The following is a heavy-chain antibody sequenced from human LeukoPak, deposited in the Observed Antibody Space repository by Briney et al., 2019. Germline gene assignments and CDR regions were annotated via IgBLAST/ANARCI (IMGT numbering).Heavy chain of an antibody. D-gene: IGHD6-13*01. Sequence: ASVKVSCKASGYTFTSYYMHWVRQAPGQGLEWMGIINPSGGSTSYAQKFQGRVTMTRDTSTSTVYMELSSLRSEDTAVYYCARDGGAAAGTPEYFQHWGQGTLVTVSS. V-gene: IGHV1-46*01. CDR1: GYTFTSYY. CDR2: INPSGGST. J-gene: IGHJ1*01. CDR3: ARDGGAAAGTPEYFQH.